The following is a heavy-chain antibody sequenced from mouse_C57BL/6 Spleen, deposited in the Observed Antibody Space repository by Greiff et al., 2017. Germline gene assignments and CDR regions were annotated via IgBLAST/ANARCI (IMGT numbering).Heavy chain of an antibody. CDR2: IDPETGGT. Sequence: VQLMESGAELVRPGASVTLSCKASGYTFTDYEMHWVKQTPVHGLEWIGAIDPETGGTAYNQKFKGKAILTADKSSSTAYMELRSLTSEDSAVYYCTRGQFAYWGQGTLVTVSA. J-gene: IGHJ3*01. V-gene: IGHV1-15*01. CDR1: GYTFTDYE. CDR3: TRGQFAY.